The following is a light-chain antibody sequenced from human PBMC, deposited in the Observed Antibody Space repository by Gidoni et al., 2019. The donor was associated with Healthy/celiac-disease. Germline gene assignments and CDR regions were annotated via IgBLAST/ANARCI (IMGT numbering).Light chain of an antibody. CDR1: QSSSSY. CDR2: AAS. CDR3: QQNCSTPPT. Sequence: DIQMTQSPSSLSASVGDRVTITCRASQSSSSYLNWYQQKPGKPPKLLIYAASSLQSGVPSRFSGSGSGTDFTLTISSLQPEDFAAYYCQQNCSTPPTFGRGTKVEIK. V-gene: IGKV1-39*01. J-gene: IGKJ4*02.